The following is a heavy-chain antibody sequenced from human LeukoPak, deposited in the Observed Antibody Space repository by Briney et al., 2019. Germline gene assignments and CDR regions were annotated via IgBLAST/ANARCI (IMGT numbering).Heavy chain of an antibody. CDR3: AKDISSPDHAFDI. V-gene: IGHV3-11*01. J-gene: IGHJ3*02. CDR1: GFSISDYY. CDR2: ISRGSGDI. Sequence: GGSLRLSCAASGFSISDYYMGWIRQGPGKGLEWLSYISRGSGDISYADSVKGRFTISRDNAKQSLSLQMNSLRAEDTAVYYCAKDISSPDHAFDIWGQGTMVTVSS. D-gene: IGHD6-13*01.